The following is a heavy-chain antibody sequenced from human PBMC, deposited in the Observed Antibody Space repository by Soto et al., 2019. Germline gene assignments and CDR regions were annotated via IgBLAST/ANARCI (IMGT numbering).Heavy chain of an antibody. CDR1: GGSFSVYY. J-gene: IGHJ4*02. V-gene: IGHV4-34*01. CDR3: ARGRCGSGCPVNI. D-gene: IGHD6-19*01. Sequence: SETLSLTCAVYGGSFSVYYWSWIGQPPGKGLEWIGEINHSGSTNYNPSLKSRVTISVDTSKNQFSLKLSSVTAADTAVYYCARGRCGSGCPVNIWGQGTLVTVSS. CDR2: INHSGST.